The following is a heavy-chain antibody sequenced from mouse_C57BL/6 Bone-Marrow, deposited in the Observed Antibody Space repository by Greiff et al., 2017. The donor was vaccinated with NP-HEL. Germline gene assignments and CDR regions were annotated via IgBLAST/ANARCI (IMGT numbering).Heavy chain of an antibody. CDR3: ERHYGPLHWYFEV. V-gene: IGHV5-17*01. D-gene: IGHD1-1*01. J-gene: IGHJ1*03. CDR1: GFTFSDYG. Sequence: EVMLVESGGGLVKPGGSLKLSCAASGFTFSDYGMHWVRQAPEKGLEWVAYISSGSSTIYYADTVKGRFTISRDHAKNSLFLQMNSLRSEDTAMDYCERHYGPLHWYFEVWGTGTTVTVSS. CDR2: ISSGSSTI.